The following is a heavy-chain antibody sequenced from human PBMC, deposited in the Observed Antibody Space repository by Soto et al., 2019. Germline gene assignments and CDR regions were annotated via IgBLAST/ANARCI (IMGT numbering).Heavy chain of an antibody. V-gene: IGHV1-18*01. CDR1: GYTFTNYG. D-gene: IGHD1-26*01. J-gene: IGHJ6*02. CDR3: ARDRRSYSHYCYSMDV. Sequence: ASVKVSCKASGYTFTNYGISWVRQAPGQRLEWMGWIGAGNGNTNYAQKLQDRVTMTTDASTSTAYMELRSLRTDDTAVYYCARDRRSYSHYCYSMDVWGQGTTVTVSS. CDR2: IGAGNGNT.